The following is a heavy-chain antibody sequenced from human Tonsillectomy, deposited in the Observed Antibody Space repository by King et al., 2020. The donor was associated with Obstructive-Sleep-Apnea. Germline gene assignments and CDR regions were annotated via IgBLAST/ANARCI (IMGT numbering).Heavy chain of an antibody. D-gene: IGHD3-22*01. CDR3: ARAGYDSSGYYWGFDY. J-gene: IGHJ4*02. V-gene: IGHV3-13*04. CDR2: IGTAGDT. Sequence: VQLVESGGGLVQPGGSLRLSCAASGFTFSSYDMHWVRQATGKGLEWVSAIGTAGDTYYPGSVKGRFTISRENAKNSLYLQMNSLRAGDTAEYYCARAGYDSSGYYWGFDYWGQGTLVTVSS. CDR1: GFTFSSYD.